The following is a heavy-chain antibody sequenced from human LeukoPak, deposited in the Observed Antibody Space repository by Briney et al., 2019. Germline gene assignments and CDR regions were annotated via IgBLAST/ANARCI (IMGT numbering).Heavy chain of an antibody. V-gene: IGHV3-66*02. J-gene: IGHJ4*02. Sequence: GGSLRLSCAASGFTVSSSYMSWVRQAPGKGLKWDSVIYSGGSTYYADSVKGRFTISRDNSKNTLYLQMNSLRAEDTAVYYCATEGQYYDSSGYPTWTFDSWGQGTLVTVSS. CDR1: GFTVSSSY. CDR3: ATEGQYYDSSGYPTWTFDS. CDR2: IYSGGST. D-gene: IGHD3-22*01.